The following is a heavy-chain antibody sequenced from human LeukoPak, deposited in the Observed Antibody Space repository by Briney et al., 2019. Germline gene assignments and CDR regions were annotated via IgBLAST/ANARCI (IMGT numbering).Heavy chain of an antibody. CDR1: GFIFSSYW. D-gene: IGHD3-22*01. CDR3: AREWLSYYYYMDV. J-gene: IGHJ6*03. CDR2: IKQDGSEK. Sequence: GGSLRLSCAASGFIFSSYWMSWVRQAPGKGLERVANIKQDGSEKYYVDSVKGRFTISRDNAKNSLYLQMNRLRAEDTAVYYCAREWLSYYYYMDVWGKGTTVTVSS. V-gene: IGHV3-7*01.